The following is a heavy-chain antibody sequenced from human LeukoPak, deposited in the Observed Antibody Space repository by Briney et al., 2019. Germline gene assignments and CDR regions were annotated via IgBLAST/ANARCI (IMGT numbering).Heavy chain of an antibody. Sequence: SETLSLTCAVYGGSFSGYYWSWIRQPPGKGLEWIGEINHSGSTNYNPSLKSRVAISVDTSKNQFSLKLSSVTAADTAVYYCARAGWYTLDNWGQGTLVTVSS. D-gene: IGHD2-15*01. J-gene: IGHJ4*02. CDR3: ARAGWYTLDN. V-gene: IGHV4-34*01. CDR2: INHSGST. CDR1: GGSFSGYY.